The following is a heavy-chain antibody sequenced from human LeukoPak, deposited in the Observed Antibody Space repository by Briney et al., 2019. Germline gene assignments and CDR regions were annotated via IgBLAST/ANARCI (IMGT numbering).Heavy chain of an antibody. CDR2: ISWNSGSI. J-gene: IGHJ4*02. D-gene: IGHD3-10*01. CDR1: GFTFDDYA. V-gene: IGHV3-9*01. CDR3: AKDISAMVRGYFDY. Sequence: GGSLRLSCAASGFTFDDYAMHWVRQAPGKGLEWVSGISWNSGSIGYADSVKGRFTISRDNAKNSLYLQMNSLRAEDTALYYCAKDISAMVRGYFDYWGQGTLVTVSS.